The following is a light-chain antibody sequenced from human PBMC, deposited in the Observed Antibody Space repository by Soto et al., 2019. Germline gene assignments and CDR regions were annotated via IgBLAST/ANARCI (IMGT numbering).Light chain of an antibody. V-gene: IGKV3-20*01. CDR3: QQYGGSPRT. J-gene: IGKJ1*01. CDR2: DAS. CDR1: QSVSSSY. Sequence: EIVLTQSPGTLSLSPGERATLSCRASQSVSSSYLAWYQQKPGQAPRLLIYDASSRATGIPDRFSGSGSGTDFTLTISRLEPEDFAVYYCQQYGGSPRTFGQVTKVEIK.